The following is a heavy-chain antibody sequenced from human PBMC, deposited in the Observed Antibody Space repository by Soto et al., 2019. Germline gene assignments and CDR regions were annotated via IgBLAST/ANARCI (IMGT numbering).Heavy chain of an antibody. V-gene: IGHV1-69*12. J-gene: IGHJ6*02. CDR2: IIPIFGTA. D-gene: IGHD2-8*01. Sequence: QVQLVQSGAEVKKPGSSVKVSCKASGGTFSSYAISWVRQAPGQGLEWMGGIIPIFGTANYAQKFQGRVTITADESTRTAYVXQSYLXXEDTAVYCCARERGPGYCTNGVCYRASYYYCGMDVWGQGTTVTVSS. CDR1: GGTFSSYA. CDR3: ARERGPGYCTNGVCYRASYYYCGMDV.